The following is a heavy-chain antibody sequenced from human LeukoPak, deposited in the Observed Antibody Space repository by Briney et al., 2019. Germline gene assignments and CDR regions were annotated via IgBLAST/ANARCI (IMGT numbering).Heavy chain of an antibody. V-gene: IGHV3-66*02. CDR1: GFTVNNNY. J-gene: IGHJ4*02. CDR3: ARGASLYSSGWYYAY. D-gene: IGHD6-19*01. Sequence: GGSLRLSCAASGFTVNNNYMSWVRQAPGKGLEWVSVIYSGGSTYYADSVKGRFTISRDNSKDTLYLQMNSLRAEDTAVYYCARGASLYSSGWYYAYWGQGTLVTVSS. CDR2: IYSGGST.